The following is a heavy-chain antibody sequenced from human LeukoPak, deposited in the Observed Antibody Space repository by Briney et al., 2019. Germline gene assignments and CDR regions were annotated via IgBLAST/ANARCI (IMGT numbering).Heavy chain of an antibody. CDR2: IYTSGST. Sequence: SETLSLTCTVSGGSISSYYWSWIRQPAGKGLEWIGRIYTSGSTNYNPSLKSRVTMSVDTSKNQFSLKLSSVTAADTAVYYCARDRGGDNYYYDSSGHSREGFDYWGQGTLVTVSS. J-gene: IGHJ4*02. V-gene: IGHV4-4*07. D-gene: IGHD3-22*01. CDR1: GGSISSYY. CDR3: ARDRGGDNYYYDSSGHSREGFDY.